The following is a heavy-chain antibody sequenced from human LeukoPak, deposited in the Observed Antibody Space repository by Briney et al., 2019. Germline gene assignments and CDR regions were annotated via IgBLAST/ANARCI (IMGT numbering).Heavy chain of an antibody. CDR2: INPSGGST. V-gene: IGHV1-46*01. CDR1: GYTFTSYY. Sequence: GASVKVSCKASGYTFTSYYMHWVRQAPGQGLEWMGIINPSGGSTSYAQKFQGRVTMTRDMSTSTVYMELSSLRSEDTAVYYCASDSVLTYGSGSYYPDYWGQGTLVTVSS. CDR3: ASDSVLTYGSGSYYPDY. J-gene: IGHJ4*02. D-gene: IGHD3-10*01.